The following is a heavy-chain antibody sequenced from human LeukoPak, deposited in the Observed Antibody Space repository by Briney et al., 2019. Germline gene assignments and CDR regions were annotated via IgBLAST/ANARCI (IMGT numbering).Heavy chain of an antibody. CDR1: VYIFTAKY. V-gene: IGHV1-2*02. CDR2: VNPNSGGR. CDR3: WTNSGYSSGWFIG. D-gene: IGHD6-19*01. J-gene: IGHJ4*02. Sequence: ASVKVSCKASVYIFTAKYIHCLRQAPGQGLEWMGWVNPNSGGRTYAQKFQGRVAMTSDTSLNTAYMELETLTSDDTAVYYCWTNSGYSSGWFIGWGQGTLVIVSS.